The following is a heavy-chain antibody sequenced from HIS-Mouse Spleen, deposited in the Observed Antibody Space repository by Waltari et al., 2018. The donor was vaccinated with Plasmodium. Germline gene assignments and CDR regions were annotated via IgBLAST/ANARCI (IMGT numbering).Heavy chain of an antibody. CDR3: ARVPYYYDSSGYGMGWFDP. Sequence: QLQLQESGPGLVKPSETLSLTCTVSGCSSSSSSYYWGWIRQPPGKGLEWIGSIYYSGSTYYNPSLKSRVTISVDTSKNQFSLKLSSVTAADTAVYYCARVPYYYDSSGYGMGWFDPWGQGTLVTVSS. CDR2: IYYSGST. CDR1: GCSSSSSSYY. D-gene: IGHD3-22*01. J-gene: IGHJ5*02. V-gene: IGHV4-39*07.